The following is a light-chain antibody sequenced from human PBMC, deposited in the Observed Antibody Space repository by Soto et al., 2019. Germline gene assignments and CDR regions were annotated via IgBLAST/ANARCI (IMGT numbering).Light chain of an antibody. J-gene: IGLJ3*02. CDR2: GVT. CDR1: TNDVGGYNY. CDR3: SSYTSSYTWV. Sequence: QSVLTQHASVSGSPGQSITISCSGTTNDVGGYNYVSWYQQHPGKAPKLLIYGVTDRPSGVSSRFSGSKSGNAASLTISGLQAEDEGDYYCSSYTSSYTWVFGGGTKVTVL. V-gene: IGLV2-14*03.